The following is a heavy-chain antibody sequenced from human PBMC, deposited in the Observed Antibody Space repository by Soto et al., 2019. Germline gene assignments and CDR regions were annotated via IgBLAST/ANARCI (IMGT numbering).Heavy chain of an antibody. D-gene: IGHD3-10*01. Sequence: EVQLVESGGGLVKPGGSLRLSCAASGFTFSSYSMNWVRQAPGKGLEWVSSISSSSSYIYYADSVKGRFTISRDNAKNSLYLQMNSLRAEYTAVYYCARDFTFGELLSFDYWGQGTLVTVSS. CDR2: ISSSSSYI. CDR1: GFTFSSYS. J-gene: IGHJ4*02. CDR3: ARDFTFGELLSFDY. V-gene: IGHV3-21*01.